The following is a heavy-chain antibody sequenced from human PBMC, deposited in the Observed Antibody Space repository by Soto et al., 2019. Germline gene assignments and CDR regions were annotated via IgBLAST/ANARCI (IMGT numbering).Heavy chain of an antibody. CDR2: VYYSGST. V-gene: IGHV4-39*01. J-gene: IGHJ6*03. CDR3: ARIVVVMGYYYYYMDV. CDR1: GGSISSSSYY. D-gene: IGHD2-21*01. Sequence: PSETLSLTCTVSGGSISSSSYYWGWIRQPPGKGLEWIGSVYYSGSTYYNPSLKSRVTISVDTSKNQFSLKLNSVTAADTAVYYCARIVVVMGYYYYYMDVWGKGTTVTVSS.